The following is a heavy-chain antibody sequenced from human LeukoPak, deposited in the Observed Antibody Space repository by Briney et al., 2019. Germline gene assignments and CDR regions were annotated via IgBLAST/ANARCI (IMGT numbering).Heavy chain of an antibody. V-gene: IGHV4-38-2*02. D-gene: IGHD6-19*01. CDR3: ATSGWYLLPGVY. CDR1: GYSISSGYY. J-gene: IGHJ4*02. Sequence: SETLSLTCTVSGYSISSGYYWGWIRQPPGKGLEWIGSIYYSGSTYYNPSLESRVTISVDTSKNQFSLKLSSVTAADTAVYYCATSGWYLLPGVYWGQGTLVTVSS. CDR2: IYYSGST.